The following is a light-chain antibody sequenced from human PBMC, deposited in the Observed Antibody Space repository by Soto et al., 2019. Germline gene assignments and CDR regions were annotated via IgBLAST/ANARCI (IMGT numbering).Light chain of an antibody. CDR2: EDN. Sequence: NFMLTQPHSVSEPPGKTVTISCTRSSGSIASNYVQWYQQRPGSSPTTVIYEDNQRPSGVPDRFSGSIDSSSNSASLTISGLKTEDEADYYCQSYDSSTPAVFGGGTQLTVL. CDR1: SGSIASNY. CDR3: QSYDSSTPAV. V-gene: IGLV6-57*01. J-gene: IGLJ7*01.